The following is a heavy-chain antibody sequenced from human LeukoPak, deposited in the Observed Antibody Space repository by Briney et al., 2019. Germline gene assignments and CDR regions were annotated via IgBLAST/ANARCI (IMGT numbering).Heavy chain of an antibody. CDR3: ARDLAQLWLPIDH. Sequence: GGSLRLSCAASGFTFSSYSMNWVRQAPGKGLEWVSSISSSSSYICYADSVKGRFTISRDNAKNSLYLQMNSLRAEDTAVYYCARDLAQLWLPIDHWGQGTLVTVSS. V-gene: IGHV3-21*01. D-gene: IGHD5-18*01. CDR1: GFTFSSYS. CDR2: ISSSSSYI. J-gene: IGHJ4*02.